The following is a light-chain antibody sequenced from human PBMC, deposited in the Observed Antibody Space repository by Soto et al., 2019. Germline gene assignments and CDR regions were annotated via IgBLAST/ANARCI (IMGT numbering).Light chain of an antibody. CDR3: QQPNSYPRT. CDR2: TAS. Sequence: DIQMTQSPSTLSASVGDRVTITCRASQSISTWLAWYQQKPGKAPKLLIYTASNLERGVPSRFSGSGSGTEFTLTISSLQPDDFATYYCQQPNSYPRTFGQGTKVEIK. CDR1: QSISTW. V-gene: IGKV1-5*03. J-gene: IGKJ1*01.